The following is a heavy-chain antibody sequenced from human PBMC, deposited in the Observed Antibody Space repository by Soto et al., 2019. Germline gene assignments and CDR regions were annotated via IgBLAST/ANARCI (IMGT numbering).Heavy chain of an antibody. Sequence: QVQLQQWGAGLLKPSETLSLTCAVYGGSFSGYYWGWIRQLPGKGLEWIGEINHSGSTNYNPPLRSRGSIPVDTSKNKVSLKLSSVTAADTAVYYWARVGNCHGIHYTLSRRCYGMDVWGQGTTVTVSS. CDR2: INHSGST. D-gene: IGHD1-20*01. CDR3: ARVGNCHGIHYTLSRRCYGMDV. J-gene: IGHJ6*02. CDR1: GGSFSGYY. V-gene: IGHV4-34*01.